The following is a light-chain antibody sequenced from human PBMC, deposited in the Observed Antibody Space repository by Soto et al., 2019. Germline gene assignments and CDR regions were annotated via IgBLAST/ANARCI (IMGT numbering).Light chain of an antibody. J-gene: IGKJ1*01. CDR3: QQTYNPPRT. CDR2: AAS. V-gene: IGKV1-39*01. CDR1: ETIASY. Sequence: DIQMTQSPSSLSASVGDRVTITCRASETIASYVNWYQQRPGKAPKLLIYAASTLQSGVPSRFGGSGSGKDFTLPITSLQPEVFATYFCQQTYNPPRTFGQGPRL.